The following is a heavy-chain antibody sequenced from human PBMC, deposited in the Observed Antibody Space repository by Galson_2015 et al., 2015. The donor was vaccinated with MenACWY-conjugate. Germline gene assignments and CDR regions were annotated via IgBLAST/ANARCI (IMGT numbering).Heavy chain of an antibody. CDR2: ISSNGGST. Sequence: SLRLSCAASGFTFSSYAMHWVRQAPGKGLEYVSAISSNGGSTYYANSVKGRFTISRDNSKNTLYLQMGSLRAEDMAVYYCARRKSSSWSVSFDYWGQGTLVTVSS. CDR1: GFTFSSYA. D-gene: IGHD6-13*01. J-gene: IGHJ4*02. V-gene: IGHV3-64*01. CDR3: ARRKSSSWSVSFDY.